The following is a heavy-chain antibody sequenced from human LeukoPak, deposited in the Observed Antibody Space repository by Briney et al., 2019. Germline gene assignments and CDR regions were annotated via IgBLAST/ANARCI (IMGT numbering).Heavy chain of an antibody. Sequence: GESLKISCKGSGYSFTSYWIGWVRQMPGKGLEWMGIIYPGDSDTRYSPSFQGQVTISADKSISIAYLQWSSLKASDTAMYYCARRVSVTTVTRRTEHNWFDPWGQGTLVTVSS. CDR2: IYPGDSDT. J-gene: IGHJ5*02. CDR1: GYSFTSYW. CDR3: ARRVSVTTVTRRTEHNWFDP. D-gene: IGHD4-17*01. V-gene: IGHV5-51*01.